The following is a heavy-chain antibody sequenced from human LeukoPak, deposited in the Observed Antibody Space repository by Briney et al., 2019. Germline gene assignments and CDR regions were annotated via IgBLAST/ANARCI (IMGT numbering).Heavy chain of an antibody. CDR2: INPNSGGT. CDR1: GYTFTGYY. V-gene: IGHV1-2*02. D-gene: IGHD3-16*01. Sequence: ASVKVSCKTSGYTFTGYYMHWVRQAPGQGLEWMGWINPNSGGTNYAQKFQGRVTMTRDTSISTAYMELSRLRSDDTAVYYCARGEQWSLGEGYFDYWGQGTLVTVSS. CDR3: ARGEQWSLGEGYFDY. J-gene: IGHJ4*02.